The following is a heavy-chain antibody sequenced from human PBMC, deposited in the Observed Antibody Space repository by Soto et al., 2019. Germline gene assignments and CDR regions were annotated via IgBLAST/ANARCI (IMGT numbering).Heavy chain of an antibody. J-gene: IGHJ6*02. CDR3: ARDDEYSGNGMDV. D-gene: IGHD3-10*01. CDR2: ILNDGSNR. Sequence: QVQLVESGGGVVQRGRSLRLSCAASEFTFSNYGMHWVRQAPGKGLEWVAVILNDGSNRYHADSVKDRFTISRDNSKNTLYLQMNSLTAEDTAVYYCARDDEYSGNGMDVWGQGTKVTVS. V-gene: IGHV3-33*01. CDR1: EFTFSNYG.